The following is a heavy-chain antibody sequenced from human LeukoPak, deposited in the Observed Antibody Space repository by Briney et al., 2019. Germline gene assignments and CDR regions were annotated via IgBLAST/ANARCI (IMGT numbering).Heavy chain of an antibody. Sequence: GGSLRLSCAASGFTFSSYAMGWVRQAPGKGLEWVSAITASGGNTYYADSVKGRFTISRDNSKNTLYLQVNSLRAEDTAVYYRAKGNGYSYGRYYFDYWGQGTLVTVSS. CDR3: AKGNGYSYGRYYFDY. V-gene: IGHV3-23*01. CDR2: ITASGGNT. J-gene: IGHJ4*02. CDR1: GFTFSSYA. D-gene: IGHD5-18*01.